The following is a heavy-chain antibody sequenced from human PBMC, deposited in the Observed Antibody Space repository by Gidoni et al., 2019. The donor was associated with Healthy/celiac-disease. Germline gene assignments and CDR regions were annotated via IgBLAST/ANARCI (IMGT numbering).Heavy chain of an antibody. CDR1: GGPISSYY. V-gene: IGHV4-4*07. D-gene: IGHD6-13*01. CDR3: ARALGDSSSWYVHHHPGNWFDP. Sequence: QVQLQESGPGLVKPSETLSLTCTVSGGPISSYYWSWIRQPAGKGLEWIGRIYTSGSTNYNPSLKSRVTMSVDTSKNQFSPKLSSVTAADTAVYYCARALGDSSSWYVHHHPGNWFDPWGQGTLVTVSS. J-gene: IGHJ5*02. CDR2: IYTSGST.